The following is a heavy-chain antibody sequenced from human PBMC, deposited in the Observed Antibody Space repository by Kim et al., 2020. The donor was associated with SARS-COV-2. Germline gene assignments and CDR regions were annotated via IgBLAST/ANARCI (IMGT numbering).Heavy chain of an antibody. CDR2: IYYGGST. CDR3: ARSNRQYDTCFDP. CDR1: GGSISTSSYY. V-gene: IGHV4-39*07. Sequence: SETLSLTCSVSGGSISTSSYYWGWIRQPPGKGLEWIGSIYYGGSTYYNPSLKSRVSISIATPKNQFSLSLTSVTAADTAVYYCARSNRQYDTCFDPWGQRTLVTVSS. J-gene: IGHJ5*02.